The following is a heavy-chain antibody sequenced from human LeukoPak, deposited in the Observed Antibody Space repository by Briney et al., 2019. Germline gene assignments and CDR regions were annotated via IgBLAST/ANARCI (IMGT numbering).Heavy chain of an antibody. D-gene: IGHD6-19*01. CDR3: AKVPIPYSSGWYLNY. V-gene: IGHV3-7*01. Sequence: PGGSLRLSCAASGFAFSTFWVTWVRQAPGKGLEWVANIRQDGAEKYYVDSVKGRFTISRDNAKNSLYLQMNSLRAEDTAVYYCAKVPIPYSSGWYLNYWGQGTLVTVSS. CDR1: GFAFSTFW. CDR2: IRQDGAEK. J-gene: IGHJ4*02.